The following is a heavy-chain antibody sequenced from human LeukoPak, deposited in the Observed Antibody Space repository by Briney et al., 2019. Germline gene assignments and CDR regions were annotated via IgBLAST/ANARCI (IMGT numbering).Heavy chain of an antibody. J-gene: IGHJ4*02. V-gene: IGHV3-30-3*01. D-gene: IGHD2-15*01. CDR2: ISYDRSNK. CDR3: ARDIVVVVAATGVFDY. CDR1: GFTFSSYA. Sequence: GGSLRLSCAASGFTFSSYAMHWVRQAPGKGLEWVAVISYDRSNKCYADSVKGRFTISRDNSKNTLYLQMNSLRAEDTAVYYCARDIVVVVAATGVFDYWGQGTLVTVSS.